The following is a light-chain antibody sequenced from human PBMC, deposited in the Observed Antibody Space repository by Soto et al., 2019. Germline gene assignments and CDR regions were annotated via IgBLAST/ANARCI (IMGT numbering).Light chain of an antibody. CDR2: EVS. CDR3: SSYTSSSTLDYV. CDR1: SSDVGGYNY. J-gene: IGLJ1*01. Sequence: LTQPASVSGSPGQSITISCTGTSSDVGGYNYVSWYQQHPGKAPKLMIYEVSNRPSGVSNRFSGSKSGNTASLTISGLQAEDEADYYCSSYTSSSTLDYVFGTGTKLTVL. V-gene: IGLV2-14*01.